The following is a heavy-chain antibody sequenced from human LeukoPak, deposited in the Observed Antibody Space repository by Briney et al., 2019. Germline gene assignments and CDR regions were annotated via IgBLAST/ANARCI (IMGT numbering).Heavy chain of an antibody. V-gene: IGHV1-46*01. CDR3: ASPSSHDCTNGVCYCFDY. J-gene: IGHJ4*02. Sequence: ASVKVSCKASGYTFTSYYMHWVRQAPGQGLEWMGIINPSGGSTSYAQKFQGRVTMTRDTSTSTVYMELSSLRSEDTAGYYCASPSSHDCTNGVCYCFDYWGQGTLVTVSS. CDR2: INPSGGST. D-gene: IGHD2-8*01. CDR1: GYTFTSYY.